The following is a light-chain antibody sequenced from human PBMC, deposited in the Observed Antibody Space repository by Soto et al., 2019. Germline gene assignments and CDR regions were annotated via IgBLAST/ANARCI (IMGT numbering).Light chain of an antibody. CDR1: QTISTW. CDR3: QQYSSFSRT. Sequence: DILMTQSPCTLSASVGDRVTITCRASQTISTWLAWYQQKPGKAPELLIYDASTLESGVPSRFSGSGSGTEFSLTISSLQPDDFATFYCQQYSSFSRTFGQGTKVDI. V-gene: IGKV1-5*01. J-gene: IGKJ1*01. CDR2: DAS.